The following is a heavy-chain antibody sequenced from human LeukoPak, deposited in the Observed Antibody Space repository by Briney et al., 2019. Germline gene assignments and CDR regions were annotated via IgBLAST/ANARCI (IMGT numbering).Heavy chain of an antibody. CDR1: VFTFCRYG. Sequence: PGGTLRLSCAASVFTFCRYGMSWVRQAPGKGLEWVSAISGSGGSTYYADSVKGRFPISRDNSKNTLYLQMNSLRAEDTAVYYCARRAGAYSHPYDYWGQGPLVPVSS. CDR2: ISGSGGST. D-gene: IGHD4/OR15-4a*01. CDR3: ARRAGAYSHPYDY. J-gene: IGHJ4*02. V-gene: IGHV3-23*01.